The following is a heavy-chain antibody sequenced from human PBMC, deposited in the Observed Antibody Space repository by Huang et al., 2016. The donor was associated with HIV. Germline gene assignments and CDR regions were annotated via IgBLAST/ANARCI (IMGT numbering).Heavy chain of an antibody. Sequence: QLMEAGGGLVRPGGSLRLSFGVSGFTFAGFWMRWVRQAPGKGLEWVANINQDGRDAYYVESVRGRFTISRDNSKNSLYLQMNGLTDEDTAVYYCARDGPEYSNYLDFWGPGTLVTV. V-gene: IGHV3-7*01. D-gene: IGHD4-4*01. J-gene: IGHJ4*02. CDR2: INQDGRDA. CDR1: GFTFAGFW. CDR3: ARDGPEYSNYLDF.